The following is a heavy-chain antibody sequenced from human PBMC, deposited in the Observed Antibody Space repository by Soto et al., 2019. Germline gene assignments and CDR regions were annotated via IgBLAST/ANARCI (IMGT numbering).Heavy chain of an antibody. Sequence: PSETLSLTCAVSGGSISSGGYSWSWIRQPPGKGLEWIGYIYHSGSTYYNPSLKSRVTISVDRSKNQFSLKLSSVTAADTAVYYCARVWGYCSGGSCYENWFDPWGQGTLVTVSS. CDR1: GGSISSGGYS. D-gene: IGHD2-15*01. CDR2: IYHSGST. CDR3: ARVWGYCSGGSCYENWFDP. V-gene: IGHV4-30-2*01. J-gene: IGHJ5*02.